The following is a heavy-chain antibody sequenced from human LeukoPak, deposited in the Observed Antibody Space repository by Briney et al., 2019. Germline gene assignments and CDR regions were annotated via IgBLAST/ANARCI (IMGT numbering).Heavy chain of an antibody. CDR3: ARDISSGSHTWFGP. D-gene: IGHD1-26*01. J-gene: IGHJ5*02. CDR1: GYTFTTYY. CDR2: IYPSDGST. V-gene: IGHV1-46*01. Sequence: GASVKVSCKASGYTFTTYYVHWVRQAPGQGLEWMGIIYPSDGSTSYAQKFQGRATMTRDASTSTVYMELNSLRSEDTAVYYCARDISSGSHTWFGPWGQGTLVTVSS.